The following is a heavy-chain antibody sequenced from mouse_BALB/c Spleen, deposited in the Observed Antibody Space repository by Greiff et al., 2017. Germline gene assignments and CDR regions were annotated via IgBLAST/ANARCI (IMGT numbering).Heavy chain of an antibody. CDR2: IWSGGST. CDR3: ARPDYDCDPFAY. D-gene: IGHD2-4*01. J-gene: IGHJ3*01. Sequence: VQLQQSGPGLVQPSQCLSITCTVSGFSLTSYGVHWVRQSPGKGLEWLGVIWSGGSTDYNAAFISRLSISKDNSKSQVFFKMNSLQADDTAIYYCARPDYDCDPFAYWGQGTLVTVSA. V-gene: IGHV2-4-1*01. CDR1: GFSLTSYG.